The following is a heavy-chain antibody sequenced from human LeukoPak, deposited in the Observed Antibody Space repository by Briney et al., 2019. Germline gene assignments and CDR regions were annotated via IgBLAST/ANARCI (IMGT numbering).Heavy chain of an antibody. V-gene: IGHV3-48*02. CDR2: ITSSGGA. Sequence: GGPLSLSCAACGFPFSTYTMNGVRQAPGRGLEWISYITSSGGAYYADSVRGRFTLSRDNAKDSLYLQMNSLTDEDTAMYYCARNWAYAFDYWGQGILVTVSS. CDR3: ARNWAYAFDY. J-gene: IGHJ4*02. CDR1: GFPFSTYT. D-gene: IGHD3-16*01.